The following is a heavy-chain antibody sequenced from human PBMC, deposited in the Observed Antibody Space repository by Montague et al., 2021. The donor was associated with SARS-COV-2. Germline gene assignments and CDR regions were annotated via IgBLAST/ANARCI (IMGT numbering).Heavy chain of an antibody. CDR1: GFTFDGYT. D-gene: IGHD1-1*01. Sequence: SLRLSCAASGFTFDGYTMYWVRQAPGKGLEWVSLISWDGGSTFYADSVKGRFTISRDNSKNSLYLQMNGLRAEDTAIYYCAKGWTGTNMIFDYWGQGVLVAVSS. CDR2: ISWDGGST. J-gene: IGHJ4*02. CDR3: AKGWTGTNMIFDY. V-gene: IGHV3-43*01.